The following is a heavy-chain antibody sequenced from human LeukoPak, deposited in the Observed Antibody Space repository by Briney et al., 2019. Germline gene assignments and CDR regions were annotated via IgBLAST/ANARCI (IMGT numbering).Heavy chain of an antibody. D-gene: IGHD3-22*01. Sequence: GGSLRLSCAASGFTFSNYWMSWVRQAPGKGLEWVANIKEDGVEKYYVDSVKGRFAISRDNAKNSLYLQMNSLRAEDTAVYYCARSDDSSGFDYWGQGTLVTVSS. J-gene: IGHJ4*02. CDR2: IKEDGVEK. V-gene: IGHV3-7*03. CDR3: ARSDDSSGFDY. CDR1: GFTFSNYW.